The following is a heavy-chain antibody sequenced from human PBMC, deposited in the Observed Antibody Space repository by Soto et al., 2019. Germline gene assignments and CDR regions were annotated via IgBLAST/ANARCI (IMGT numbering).Heavy chain of an antibody. Sequence: QLHLVQSGAVVKKPGASVTVSCSASGYPVTAYYMHWVRQAPGRGLEWMGGINPATGAAKYTQTFPGRVTMTRDTSTSTVFMELSGLTSEDTAVCYCARRGGVGVAGSAAFDMWGQGTLVTVSS. D-gene: IGHD3-3*01. V-gene: IGHV1-2*02. CDR2: INPATGAA. CDR3: ARRGGVGVAGSAAFDM. J-gene: IGHJ3*02. CDR1: GYPVTAYY.